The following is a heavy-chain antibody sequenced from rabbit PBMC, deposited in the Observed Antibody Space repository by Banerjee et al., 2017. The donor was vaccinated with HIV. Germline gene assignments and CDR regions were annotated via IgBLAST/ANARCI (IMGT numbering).Heavy chain of an antibody. D-gene: IGHD4-2*01. V-gene: IGHV1S45*01. CDR3: ARVAVVAGINLYNF. J-gene: IGHJ4*01. CDR2: IDTANGNT. Sequence: QEQLEESGGDLVKPEGSLTLTCTASGFSFSGIYFMCWVRQAPGKGLEWIGCIDTANGNTYYASWAKGRFTISKSSSTTVDLKMTSLTAADTATYFCARVAVVAGINLYNFWGPGTLVTVS. CDR1: GFSFSGIYF.